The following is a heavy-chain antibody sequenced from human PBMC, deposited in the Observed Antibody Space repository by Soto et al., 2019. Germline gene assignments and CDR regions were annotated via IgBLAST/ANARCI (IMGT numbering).Heavy chain of an antibody. CDR1: GFTFSSYG. V-gene: IGHV3-30*18. CDR2: ISYDGSNK. Sequence: HPGGSLRLSCAASGFTFSSYGMHWVRQAPGKGLEWVAGISYDGSNKYYADSVKGRFTISRDNSKNTLYLQMNSLRAEDTAVYYCAKAMGELHRPFDYWGQGTLVTVSS. D-gene: IGHD1-26*01. CDR3: AKAMGELHRPFDY. J-gene: IGHJ4*02.